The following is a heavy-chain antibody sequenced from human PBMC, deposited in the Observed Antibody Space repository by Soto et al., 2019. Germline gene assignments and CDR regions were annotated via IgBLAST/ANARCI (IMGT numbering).Heavy chain of an antibody. J-gene: IGHJ6*02. D-gene: IGHD4-17*01. CDR1: GGSVNNANYF. V-gene: IGHV4-31*03. Sequence: QVRLEESGPGLVKPSETLSLICSVSGGSVNNANYFWNWIRHHPENGLEWLGYIYYSGSTRYNPSLKTRATLSIDTTKDQFSLRLNSVTVADTAVYFCARDADYGGSRGGMDVWGRGTTVTVSS. CDR3: ARDADYGGSRGGMDV. CDR2: IYYSGST.